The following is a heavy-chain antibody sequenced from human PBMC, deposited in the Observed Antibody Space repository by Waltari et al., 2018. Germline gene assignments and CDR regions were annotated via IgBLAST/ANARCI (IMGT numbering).Heavy chain of an antibody. Sequence: DVRLSESGGGLAQPGGSLRLSCVASEFTLSHSAMSWVGQDPGTGVEWGSALVRRGFGTNYADSVKGRFAISRDNAKNTLYLQMNSLRAEDTAVYYCAKCEMYDSGWCAFVRYWGQGTLGTVSS. J-gene: IGHJ4*02. V-gene: IGHV3-23*01. CDR2: LVRRGFGT. CDR1: EFTLSHSA. D-gene: IGHD6-19*01. CDR3: AKCEMYDSGWCAFVRY.